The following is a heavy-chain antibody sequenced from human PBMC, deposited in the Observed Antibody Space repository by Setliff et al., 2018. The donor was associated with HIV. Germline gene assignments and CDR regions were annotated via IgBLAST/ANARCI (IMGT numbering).Heavy chain of an antibody. CDR3: AKDLRGYSGYNGY. V-gene: IGHV3-30*02. Sequence: PGESLKISCAVSGFTFSTYGMHWVRQAPGKGLEWVTFIRYDGSNKYYADSVKGRFTISRDNSKNTLYLQMNSLRAEDTAVYYCAKDLRGYSGYNGYWGQGTLVTVSS. D-gene: IGHD5-12*01. CDR2: IRYDGSNK. CDR1: GFTFSTYG. J-gene: IGHJ4*02.